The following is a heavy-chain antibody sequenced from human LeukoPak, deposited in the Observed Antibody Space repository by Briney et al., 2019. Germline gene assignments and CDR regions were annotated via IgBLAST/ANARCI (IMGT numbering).Heavy chain of an antibody. J-gene: IGHJ6*02. CDR1: GFTFSSYS. V-gene: IGHV3-48*04. CDR2: ISSSSSTI. Sequence: PGGSLRLSCAASGFTFSSYSMNWVRQAPGKGLEWVSYISSSSSTIYYADSVKGRFTISRDNAKNSLYLQMNSLRAEDTAVYYCARDWDSSGYPFLATVGMDVWGQGTTVTVSS. D-gene: IGHD3-22*01. CDR3: ARDWDSSGYPFLATVGMDV.